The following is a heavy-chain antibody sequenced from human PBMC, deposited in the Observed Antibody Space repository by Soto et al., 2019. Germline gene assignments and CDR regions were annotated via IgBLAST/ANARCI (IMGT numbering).Heavy chain of an antibody. D-gene: IGHD3-10*01. J-gene: IGHJ5*01. V-gene: IGHV4-30-4*01. CDR3: AREPFDITGNRIDS. Sequence: SETLSLTCTVSGGSISGDYYWNWIRQAPGKGLEWIGYVYHTGSTYHNPSLKSRGSISVDTSNNQFSLKLSSVTAADTAVYFCAREPFDITGNRIDSWGQGTPVTCSA. CDR1: GGSISGDYY. CDR2: VYHTGST.